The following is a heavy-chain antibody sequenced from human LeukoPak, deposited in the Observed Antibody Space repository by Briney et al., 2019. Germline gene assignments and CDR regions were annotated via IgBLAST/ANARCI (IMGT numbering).Heavy chain of an antibody. V-gene: IGHV3-53*01. Sequence: GGSLRLSCAASGFTFSSNYMSWVRQAPGKGLEWVSVIYSGGSTYYADSVKGRFTISRDNSKNTLYLQMNSLRAEDTAVYYCARAGVYYDSSGPNDYWGQGTLVTVSS. D-gene: IGHD3-22*01. CDR1: GFTFSSNY. CDR3: ARAGVYYDSSGPNDY. J-gene: IGHJ4*02. CDR2: IYSGGST.